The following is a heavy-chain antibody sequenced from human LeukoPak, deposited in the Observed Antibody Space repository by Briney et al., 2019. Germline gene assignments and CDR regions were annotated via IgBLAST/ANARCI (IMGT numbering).Heavy chain of an antibody. CDR2: IYATGST. V-gene: IGHV4-61*02. CDR3: ARANPYYDFWSGYPYYMDV. CDR1: GGSISSGGHY. D-gene: IGHD3-3*01. J-gene: IGHJ6*03. Sequence: PSETLSLTCTVSGGSISSGGHYWSWIRQPAGKGLEYLGRIYATGSTNYNPSLRSRVTISADTSMNHFSLKLSSVTAADTAVYYCARANPYYDFWSGYPYYMDVWGKGTTVTVSS.